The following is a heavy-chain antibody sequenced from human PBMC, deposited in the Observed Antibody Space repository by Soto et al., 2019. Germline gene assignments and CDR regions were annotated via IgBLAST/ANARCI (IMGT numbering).Heavy chain of an antibody. D-gene: IGHD2-21*02. CDR3: ASIPRRGYSYGIDY. V-gene: IGHV4-31*03. Sequence: QMQLQESGPGLVKPSQTLSLTCNISGGSISSGTSYWTWIRQHPGEGLEWIGHIYFTGATYSNPSLRSRLTMSVDTSKNQFSLKLTSVXAAXTAXXYCASIPRRGYSYGIDYWGQGTLVTVSS. CDR1: GGSISSGTSY. CDR2: IYFTGAT. J-gene: IGHJ4*02.